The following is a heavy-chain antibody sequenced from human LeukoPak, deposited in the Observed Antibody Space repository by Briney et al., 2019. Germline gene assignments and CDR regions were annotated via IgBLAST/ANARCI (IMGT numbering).Heavy chain of an antibody. CDR3: AKARYCSGGSCYADY. CDR1: GFTFSSDA. CDR2: ISGSGGST. Sequence: GGSLRLSCAASGFTFSSDAMSWVRQAPGKGLEWVLAISGSGGSTYYADSVKGLFTISRDNSKNTLYLQMNSLRAEDTGVYYCAKARYCSGGSCYADYWGQGTLVIVSS. D-gene: IGHD2-15*01. J-gene: IGHJ4*02. V-gene: IGHV3-23*01.